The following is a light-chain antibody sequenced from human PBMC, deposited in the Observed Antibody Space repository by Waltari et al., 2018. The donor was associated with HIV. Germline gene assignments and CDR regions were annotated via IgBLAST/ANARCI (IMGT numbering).Light chain of an antibody. CDR2: EGS. J-gene: IGLJ3*02. Sequence: QSALTQPASVSGSPGQSITISCTGTSSDVGSYNLVSWYQQHPGKAPKLMIYEGSNRPSGVSIRFSGSKSGNTASLTISGLQAEDEADYYCCSYADTSTWVFGGGTKLTVL. CDR3: CSYADTSTWV. V-gene: IGLV2-23*01. CDR1: SSDVGSYNL.